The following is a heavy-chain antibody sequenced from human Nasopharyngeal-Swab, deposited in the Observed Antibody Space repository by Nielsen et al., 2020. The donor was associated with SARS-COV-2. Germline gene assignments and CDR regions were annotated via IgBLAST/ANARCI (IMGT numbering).Heavy chain of an antibody. Sequence: GGSLRLSCLASGFTFNNNAMTWVCQAPGKGLEWVSTVSGSGKITYYADSVKGRFTISRDNSKNTLFLQMSSLRDEDTAVYYCAKGGSLSGSWDWGQGTLVTVSS. D-gene: IGHD1-26*01. CDR2: VSGSGKIT. CDR1: GFTFNNNA. CDR3: AKGGSLSGSWD. V-gene: IGHV3-23*01. J-gene: IGHJ4*02.